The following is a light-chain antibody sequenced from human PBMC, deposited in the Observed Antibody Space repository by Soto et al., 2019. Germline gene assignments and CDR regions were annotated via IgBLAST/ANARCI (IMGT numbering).Light chain of an antibody. Sequence: QSVLTQPPSVSGAPGQRVTISCTGSSSNIGAGYDVHWYQQLPGPVPKLLIYGNSNRPSGVPDLLSGSKSGSSASLAITGLQAEYEADYYCQSYDSSLSALFGGGTKLTVL. V-gene: IGLV1-40*01. J-gene: IGLJ2*01. CDR3: QSYDSSLSAL. CDR1: SSNIGAGYD. CDR2: GNS.